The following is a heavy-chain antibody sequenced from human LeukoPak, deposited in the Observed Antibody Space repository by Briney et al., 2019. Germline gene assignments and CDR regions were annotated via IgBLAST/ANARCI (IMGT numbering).Heavy chain of an antibody. CDR1: GYTFTSYD. CDR2: MNPNSGNT. D-gene: IGHD6-13*01. CDR3: ARVRQQLVFWKKYNWFDP. V-gene: IGHV1-8*01. J-gene: IGHJ5*02. Sequence: GASVKVSCKASGYTFTSYDINWVRQATGQGLEWMGWMNPNSGNTGYAQKFQGRVTMTRNTSISTAYMELSSLRSEDTAVYYCARVRQQLVFWKKYNWFDPWGQGTLVTASS.